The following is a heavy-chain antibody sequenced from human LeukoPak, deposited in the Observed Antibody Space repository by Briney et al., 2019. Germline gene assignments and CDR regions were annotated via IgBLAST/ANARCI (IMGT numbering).Heavy chain of an antibody. CDR3: ARFLLRWEPLPFDY. CDR1: GFTFDKYG. Sequence: GGSLRLSCAASGFTFDKYGMSWVRQTPGKGLEWVSGIRWNGGSEDYADSVRGRFTISRDNAENSLYLQMNSLRAEDTAVYYCARFLLRWEPLPFDYWGQGTLVTVSS. CDR2: IRWNGGSE. D-gene: IGHD4-23*01. V-gene: IGHV3-20*04. J-gene: IGHJ4*02.